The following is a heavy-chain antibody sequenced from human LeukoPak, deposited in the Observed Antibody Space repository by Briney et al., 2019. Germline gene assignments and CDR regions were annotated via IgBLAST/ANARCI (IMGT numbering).Heavy chain of an antibody. CDR3: AASYYDFWSGPPDMDV. D-gene: IGHD3-3*01. V-gene: IGHV3-30*02. CDR2: IRYDANNK. Sequence: GGSLRLSCVASGFIFSTYGMHWVRQAPGKGLEWVAFIRYDANNKYYADSVKGRFTISRDNSKNTLYLQMNSLRAEDTAVYYCAASYYDFWSGPPDMDVWGKGTTVTVSS. CDR1: GFIFSTYG. J-gene: IGHJ6*04.